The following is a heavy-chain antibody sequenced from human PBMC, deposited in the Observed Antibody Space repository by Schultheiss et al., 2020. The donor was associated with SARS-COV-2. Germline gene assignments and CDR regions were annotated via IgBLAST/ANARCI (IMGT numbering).Heavy chain of an antibody. CDR1: GFTFSSYE. J-gene: IGHJ4*02. CDR2: ISSSGSTI. CDR3: AKHYSVLLWFGELLG. V-gene: IGHV3-48*03. D-gene: IGHD3-10*01. Sequence: GGSLRLSCAASGFTFSSYEMNWVRQAPGKGLEWVSYISSSGSTIYYADSVKGRFTISRDNAKNSLYLQMNSLRAEDTAVYYCAKHYSVLLWFGELLGWGQGTLVTVSS.